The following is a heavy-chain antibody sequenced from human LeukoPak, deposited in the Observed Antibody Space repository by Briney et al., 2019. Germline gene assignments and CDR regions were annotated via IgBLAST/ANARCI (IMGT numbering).Heavy chain of an antibody. V-gene: IGHV3-23*01. Sequence: GGSLRLSCAASGFTFSSYGMSWVRQAPGKGLEWVSGIIPSGHTTYYADSVRGRFTISRDNSRNTVYLQMDSLRVEDTAVYYCAKDDRWLQFCCWGQGTLVTVSA. J-gene: IGHJ4*02. CDR2: IIPSGHTT. CDR1: GFTFSSYG. D-gene: IGHD5-24*01. CDR3: AKDDRWLQFCC.